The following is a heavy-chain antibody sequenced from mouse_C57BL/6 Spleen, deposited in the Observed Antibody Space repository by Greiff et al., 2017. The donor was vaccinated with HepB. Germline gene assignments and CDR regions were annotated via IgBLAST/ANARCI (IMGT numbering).Heavy chain of an antibody. CDR1: GYTFTSYW. V-gene: IGHV1-7*01. CDR3: DNVTTVVAPDFDY. Sequence: QVQLKESGAELAKPGASVKLSCKASGYTFTSYWMHWVKQRPGQGLEWIGYINPSSGYTKYNQKFKDKATLTADKSSSTAYMQLSSLTYEDSAVYYFDNVTTVVAPDFDYWGQGTTLTVSS. J-gene: IGHJ2*01. D-gene: IGHD1-1*01. CDR2: INPSSGYT.